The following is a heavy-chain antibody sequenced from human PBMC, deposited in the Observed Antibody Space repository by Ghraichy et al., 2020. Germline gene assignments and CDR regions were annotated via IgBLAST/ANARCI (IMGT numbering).Heavy chain of an antibody. CDR1: GDSVSSNSAA. CDR3: ARDILSITIFGVVRGGGDYYYYYGMDV. V-gene: IGHV6-1*01. D-gene: IGHD3-3*01. Sequence: SQTLSLTCAISGDSVSSNSAAWNWIRQSPSRGLEWLGRTYYRSKWYNDYAVSVKSRITINPDTSKNQFSLQLNSVTPEDTAVYYCARDILSITIFGVVRGGGDYYYYYGMDVWGQGTTVTVSS. CDR2: TYYRSKWYN. J-gene: IGHJ6*02.